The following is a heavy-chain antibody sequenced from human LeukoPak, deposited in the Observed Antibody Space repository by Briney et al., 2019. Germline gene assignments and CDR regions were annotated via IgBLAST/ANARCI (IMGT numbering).Heavy chain of an antibody. Sequence: GGSLRLSCAASGFTFSSYAMHWVRQAPGKGLEYVSAISSNGCSTYYANSVKGRFTISRDNSKNTLYLQMGSLRAEDMAVYYCARGGRYSYYDSSGFIGPLDVWGQGTTVTVSS. D-gene: IGHD3-22*01. J-gene: IGHJ6*02. V-gene: IGHV3-64*01. CDR3: ARGGRYSYYDSSGFIGPLDV. CDR1: GFTFSSYA. CDR2: ISSNGCST.